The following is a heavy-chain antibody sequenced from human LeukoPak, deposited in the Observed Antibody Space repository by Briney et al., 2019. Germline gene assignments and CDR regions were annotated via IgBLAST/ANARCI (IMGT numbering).Heavy chain of an antibody. Sequence: SETLSLTCAVYGGSFSAYFWSWIRQPPGKGLEWIGEINHGGSTNYNPSLKSRVTISVDTSKNQFSLKLSSVTAADTAVYYCAREREGPYGYLDYWGQGILVTVSS. J-gene: IGHJ4*02. D-gene: IGHD4-17*01. V-gene: IGHV4-34*01. CDR3: AREREGPYGYLDY. CDR1: GGSFSAYF. CDR2: INHGGST.